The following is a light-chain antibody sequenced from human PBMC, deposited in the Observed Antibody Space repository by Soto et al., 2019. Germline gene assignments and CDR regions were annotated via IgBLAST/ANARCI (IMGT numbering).Light chain of an antibody. CDR3: AAWAGSQNGWV. CDR1: SSNIGSNT. Sequence: QSVLTQANSVSGTPGQRVTISCSGSSSNIGSNTVSWYQQVPLTDPKVLIYSNVQRTSGVPARFSGSKSGTSASLAIGGLQSEYEADYYCAAWAGSQNGWVFVGGTKLAAL. J-gene: IGLJ3*02. V-gene: IGLV1-44*01. CDR2: SNV.